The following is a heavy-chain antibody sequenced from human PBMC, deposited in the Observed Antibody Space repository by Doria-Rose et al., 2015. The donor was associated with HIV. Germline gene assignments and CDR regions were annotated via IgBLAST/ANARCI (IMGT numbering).Heavy chain of an antibody. Sequence: QVTLKESGPVLVKPTETLTLTCTVSGVSLSSPGMGVSWIRQPPGKALERLANIFSDDERSYKTSLKSRLTISRGTSKSQLVLTMTDMDPVDTATYYCARIKSSRWYHKYYFDFWGQGTLVIVSA. V-gene: IGHV2-26*01. CDR1: GVSLSSPGMG. D-gene: IGHD6-13*01. J-gene: IGHJ4*02. CDR3: ARIKSSRWYHKYYFDF. CDR2: IFSDDER.